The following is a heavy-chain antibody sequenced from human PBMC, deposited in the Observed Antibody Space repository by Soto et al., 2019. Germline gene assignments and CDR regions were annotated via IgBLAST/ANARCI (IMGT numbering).Heavy chain of an antibody. V-gene: IGHV1-58*02. CDR3: AAESCSGGSCYHGAFDI. D-gene: IGHD2-15*01. Sequence: SVKVSCKASGFTFTSSAMQWVRQARGQRLEWIGWIVVGSGNTNYAQKFQERVTITRDMSTSTAYMELSSLRSEDTAVYYCAAESCSGGSCYHGAFDIWGQGTMVTVSS. J-gene: IGHJ3*02. CDR1: GFTFTSSA. CDR2: IVVGSGNT.